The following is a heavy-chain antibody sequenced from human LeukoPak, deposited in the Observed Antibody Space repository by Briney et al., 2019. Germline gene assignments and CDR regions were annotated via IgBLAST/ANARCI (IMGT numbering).Heavy chain of an antibody. CDR3: ATPRYSGSYGDAFDI. J-gene: IGHJ3*02. V-gene: IGHV1-69-2*01. CDR2: VDPEDGET. CDR1: GYTFTDYY. D-gene: IGHD1-26*01. Sequence: ASVKVSCMASGYTFTDYYMHWVQQAPGKGLEWMGLVDPEDGETIYAEKFQGRVTITADTSTDTAYMELSSLRSEDTAVYYCATPRYSGSYGDAFDIWGQGTMVTVSS.